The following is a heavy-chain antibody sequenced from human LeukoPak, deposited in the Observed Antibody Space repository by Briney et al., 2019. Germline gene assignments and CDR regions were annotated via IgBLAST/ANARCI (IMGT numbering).Heavy chain of an antibody. Sequence: GGSLRLSCAASGFTFSSYAMSWVRQAPGKGLEWVSSISGSGGNTDYADSAKGRFTISRDDSKSTLYLQVNSLRAEDTAVYHCANSGRVISYYFDYWGQGTLVTVSS. CDR2: ISGSGGNT. CDR1: GFTFSSYA. J-gene: IGHJ4*02. D-gene: IGHD4-4*01. CDR3: ANSGRVISYYFDY. V-gene: IGHV3-23*01.